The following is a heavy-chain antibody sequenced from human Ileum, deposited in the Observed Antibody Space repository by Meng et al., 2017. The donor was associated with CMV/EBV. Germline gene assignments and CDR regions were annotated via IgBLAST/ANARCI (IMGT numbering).Heavy chain of an antibody. CDR3: ARGTGQLEPFDY. D-gene: IGHD5-18*01. CDR2: INSDGSST. Sequence: CAASGFTFSSYWMPWVRQAPGKGLVWVSRINSDGSSTSYADFVKGRFTISRDNAKDTLYLQMNSLRAEDTAVYYCARGTGQLEPFDYWGQGTLVTVSS. J-gene: IGHJ4*02. CDR1: GFTFSSYW. V-gene: IGHV3-74*01.